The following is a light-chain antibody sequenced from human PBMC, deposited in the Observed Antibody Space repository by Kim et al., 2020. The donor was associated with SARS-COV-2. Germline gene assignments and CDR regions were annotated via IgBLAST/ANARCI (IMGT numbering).Light chain of an antibody. CDR2: GKN. Sequence: SSELTQDPAVSVALGQTVRITCQGDSLRSYYASWYQQKPGQAPVLVIYGKNNRPSGIPDRFSGSISGNTASLTITGAQAEDEADYYCNSRDSSGNHWVFG. CDR3: NSRDSSGNHWV. CDR1: SLRSYY. V-gene: IGLV3-19*01. J-gene: IGLJ3*02.